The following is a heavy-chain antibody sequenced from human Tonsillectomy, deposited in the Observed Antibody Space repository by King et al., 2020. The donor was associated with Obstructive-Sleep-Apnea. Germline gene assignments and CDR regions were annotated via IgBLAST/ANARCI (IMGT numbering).Heavy chain of an antibody. CDR1: GFRFSSYD. CDR3: ARGSSLDAFDV. Sequence: VQLVESGGGLVQPGGSLRHSCAASGFRFSSYDMHWVRQATGKGLDWVSGIGIVGDTYYPGSVKGRFTISRENAKNSLYLQMNSLRAGDTAVYYCARGSSLDAFDVWGQGTRVTVSS. CDR2: IGIVGDT. J-gene: IGHJ3*01. V-gene: IGHV3-13*01.